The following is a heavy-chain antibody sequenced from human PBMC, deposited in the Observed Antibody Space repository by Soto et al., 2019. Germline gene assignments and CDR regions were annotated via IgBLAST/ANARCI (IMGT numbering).Heavy chain of an antibody. V-gene: IGHV1-69*13. CDR3: AREYVPSHGMDV. Sequence: SVKVSCKASGGTFSSYAISWVRQAPGQGLEWMGGIIPIFGTANYAQKFQGRVTITADESTSTAYMELSSLRSEDTAVYYCAREYVPSHGMDVWGQGTTVTVSS. CDR2: IIPIFGTA. J-gene: IGHJ6*02. CDR1: GGTFSSYA. D-gene: IGHD3-16*01.